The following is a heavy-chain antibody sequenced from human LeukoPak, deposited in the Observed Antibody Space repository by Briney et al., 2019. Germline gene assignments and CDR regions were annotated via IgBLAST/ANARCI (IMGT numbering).Heavy chain of an antibody. CDR1: GFTFRNCA. CDR3: AKHVSGSLFYFDY. Sequence: GGSLRLSCAASGFTFRNCAMSWVRQAPGKGLEWVSGISGTGYNTYYADSVKGRFTISRDNSRNTLYLQMNSLGAEDTAVYYCAKHVSGSLFYFDYWGQRTLVTVSS. J-gene: IGHJ4*02. V-gene: IGHV3-23*01. D-gene: IGHD3-10*01. CDR2: ISGTGYNT.